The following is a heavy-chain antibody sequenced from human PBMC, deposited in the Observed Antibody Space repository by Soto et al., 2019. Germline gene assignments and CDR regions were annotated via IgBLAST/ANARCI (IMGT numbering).Heavy chain of an antibody. Sequence: SETLSLTCTVSGGSISSSSYYWGWIRQPPGKGLEWIGSIYYSGSTYYNPSLKSRVTISVDTSKNQFSLKLSSVTAADTAVYYCARRAEAATGKVSFDYWGQGTLVTV. CDR1: GGSISSSSYY. CDR2: IYYSGST. D-gene: IGHD6-13*01. J-gene: IGHJ4*02. V-gene: IGHV4-39*01. CDR3: ARRAEAATGKVSFDY.